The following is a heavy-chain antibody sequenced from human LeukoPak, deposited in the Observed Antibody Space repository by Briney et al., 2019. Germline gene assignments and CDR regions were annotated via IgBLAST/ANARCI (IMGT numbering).Heavy chain of an antibody. CDR2: IYPGDSDT. CDR1: GYSFTSYW. Sequence: GESLKISCKGSGYSFTSYWIGWVRQMPGKGLEWMGIIYPGDSDTRYSPSLQGQATISSDKSISTAYLQWSSLKASDTAMYYCARHSYGDYEYYYYMDVWGKGTTVTVSS. D-gene: IGHD4-17*01. J-gene: IGHJ6*03. V-gene: IGHV5-51*01. CDR3: ARHSYGDYEYYYYMDV.